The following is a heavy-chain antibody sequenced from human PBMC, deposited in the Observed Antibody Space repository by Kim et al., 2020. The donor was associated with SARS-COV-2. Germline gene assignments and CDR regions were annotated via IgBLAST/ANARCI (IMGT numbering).Heavy chain of an antibody. D-gene: IGHD6-13*01. Sequence: GGSLRLSCAASGFTVSSNYMSWVRQAPGKGLEWVSVIYSGGSTYYADSVKGRFTISRHNSKNTLYLQMNSLRAEDTAVYYCARDRMYLQHAAAGTYYYYYGMDVWGQGTTVTVSS. CDR3: ARDRMYLQHAAAGTYYYYYGMDV. J-gene: IGHJ6*02. CDR1: GFTVSSNY. V-gene: IGHV3-53*04. CDR2: IYSGGST.